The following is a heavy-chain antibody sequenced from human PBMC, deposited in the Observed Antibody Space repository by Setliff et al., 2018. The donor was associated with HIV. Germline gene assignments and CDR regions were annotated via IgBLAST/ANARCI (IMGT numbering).Heavy chain of an antibody. CDR3: ARVRLTMIMMVDYFDQ. CDR2: IYSTGDT. J-gene: IGHJ4*02. CDR1: GDSINSGNFY. Sequence: SETLSLTCTVSGDSINSGNFYWSWIRQPPGKGLEWVGHIYSTGDTNYNPSLKSRVTLSADTSKNQLSLSLTSVTAADTAVYYCARVRLTMIMMVDYFDQWGQGTLVTVSS. D-gene: IGHD3-22*01. V-gene: IGHV4-61*01.